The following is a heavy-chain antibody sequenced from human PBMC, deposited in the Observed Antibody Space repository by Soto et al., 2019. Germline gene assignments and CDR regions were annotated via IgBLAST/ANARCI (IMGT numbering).Heavy chain of an antibody. D-gene: IGHD5-12*01. J-gene: IGHJ4*02. CDR1: GGSFSGYY. Sequence: QVQLQQWGAGLLKPSETLALTCAGYGGSFSGYYWSWIRQPPGKGLEWIGEINHSGSTNYNPSLKSRGTIAVDTSKKQFSLKLSSVTAADTAVYYCARRGGYDPNPFAYWGQATLVTVSS. CDR3: ARRGGYDPNPFAY. CDR2: INHSGST. V-gene: IGHV4-34*01.